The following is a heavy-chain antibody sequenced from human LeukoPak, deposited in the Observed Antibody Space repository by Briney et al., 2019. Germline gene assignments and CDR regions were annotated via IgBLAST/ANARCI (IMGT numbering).Heavy chain of an antibody. V-gene: IGHV3-48*02. Sequence: PGGSLRLSCAASGFTFSSYSMNWVRQAPGKGLEWVSYISSSTNTIYYADSVKGRFTISRDNAKNSLFLQMNSLRDEDTAVYYCARDQGLRLGELSLPWGQGTLVTVSS. CDR1: GFTFSSYS. D-gene: IGHD3-16*02. J-gene: IGHJ4*02. CDR3: ARDQGLRLGELSLP. CDR2: ISSSTNTI.